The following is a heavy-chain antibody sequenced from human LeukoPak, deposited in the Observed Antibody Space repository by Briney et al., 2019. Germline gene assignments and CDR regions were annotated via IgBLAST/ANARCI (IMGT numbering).Heavy chain of an antibody. V-gene: IGHV1-2*02. Sequence: ASVKVSCKASGYSFTDHYIHWVRQASGQGLEWLGWIDPKSGRTAYAQKFQGRVTVTRDTSVTMVYMELTRLTSDSTALYYCARDPNAGPTPDAFDLWGPGTLVTVSS. CDR2: IDPKSGRT. D-gene: IGHD4-17*01. CDR1: GYSFTDHY. J-gene: IGHJ3*01. CDR3: ARDPNAGPTPDAFDL.